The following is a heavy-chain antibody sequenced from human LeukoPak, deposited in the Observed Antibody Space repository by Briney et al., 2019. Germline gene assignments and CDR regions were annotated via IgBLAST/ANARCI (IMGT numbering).Heavy chain of an antibody. Sequence: SETLSLTCAVYGGSFRGYYWSWIRQPPGKGLEWIGEINHSGNTNYNPSLKSRVTISVDTSKNQFSLKLSSVTAADTAMYYCARHNYPGYHWFDPWGQGTLVTVSS. J-gene: IGHJ5*02. CDR1: GGSFRGYY. V-gene: IGHV4-34*01. CDR2: INHSGNT. D-gene: IGHD5-12*01. CDR3: ARHNYPGYHWFDP.